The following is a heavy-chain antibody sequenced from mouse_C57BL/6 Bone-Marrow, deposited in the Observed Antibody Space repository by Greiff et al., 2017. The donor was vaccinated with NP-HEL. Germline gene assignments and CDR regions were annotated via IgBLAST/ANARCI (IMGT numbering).Heavy chain of an antibody. J-gene: IGHJ4*01. Sequence: QVQLQQPGAELVKPGASVKLSCKASGYTFTSYWMQWVKQRPGQGLEWIGEIDPSDSSTNYNQKFKGKATLTVDPSSSTAYMQLSSLTSEDSAVYYCARHYSNYVGYAMDYWGQGTSVTVSS. CDR2: IDPSDSST. CDR1: GYTFTSYW. CDR3: ARHYSNYVGYAMDY. D-gene: IGHD2-5*01. V-gene: IGHV1-50*01.